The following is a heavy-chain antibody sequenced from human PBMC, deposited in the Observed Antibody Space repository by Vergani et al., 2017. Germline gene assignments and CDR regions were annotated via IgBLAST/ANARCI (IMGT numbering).Heavy chain of an antibody. CDR3: ARVGKRVLDFDY. CDR1: GFTFSNYW. Sequence: EVQLVESGRGLVQPGGSLRLSCAASGFTFSNYWMVWVRQAPGKGLEWVANINEDGGGKYYLGSVKGRFNISRDNTKNSLYLQINSLRADDTAVYYCARVGKRVLDFDYWGQGTLITVSS. D-gene: IGHD6-25*01. CDR2: INEDGGGK. J-gene: IGHJ4*02. V-gene: IGHV3-7*01.